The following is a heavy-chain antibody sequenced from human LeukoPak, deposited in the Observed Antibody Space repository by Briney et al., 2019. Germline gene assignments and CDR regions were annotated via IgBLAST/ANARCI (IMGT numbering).Heavy chain of an antibody. CDR1: GDNFNNYA. V-gene: IGHV1-69*04. CDR2: IIPYLNMI. J-gene: IGHJ4*02. Sequence: SVKVSCKGSGDNFNNYATTWVRQAPGHGFEWVGRIIPYLNMITYAQKFQGRVTITADKSTNTVYMDLGNLRFDDTAVYYCAREGSTVTSLGFWGQGSLVTVSS. CDR3: AREGSTVTSLGF. D-gene: IGHD4-17*01.